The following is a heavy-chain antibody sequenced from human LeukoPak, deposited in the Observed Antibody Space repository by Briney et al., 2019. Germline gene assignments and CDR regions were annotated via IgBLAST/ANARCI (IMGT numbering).Heavy chain of an antibody. J-gene: IGHJ4*02. Sequence: PSEILSLTCTISGASISNYYWSWIRQPPGKGPEWMAYISDSGSDIYNPSLKSRVAISVDTSKNQFSLKVTSVTAADTAVYFCARHRRNYYGTGGSPFDFWGQGSLVTVSS. CDR2: ISDSGSD. V-gene: IGHV4-59*08. CDR1: GASISNYY. D-gene: IGHD3-10*01. CDR3: ARHRRNYYGTGGSPFDF.